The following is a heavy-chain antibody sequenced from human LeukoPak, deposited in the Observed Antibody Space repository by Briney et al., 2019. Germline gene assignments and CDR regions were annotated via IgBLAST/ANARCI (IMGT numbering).Heavy chain of an antibody. Sequence: PSETLSLTCTVSGGSISTYYWSWIRQPPGKGLEWIGYIYYSGSTNYNPSLTSRVTISVDTSKNQFSLKLSSVTAADTAVYYCARQAYCGGDCYSLDYWGQGTLVTVSS. J-gene: IGHJ4*02. CDR1: GGSISTYY. CDR3: ARQAYCGGDCYSLDY. D-gene: IGHD2-21*02. V-gene: IGHV4-59*08. CDR2: IYYSGST.